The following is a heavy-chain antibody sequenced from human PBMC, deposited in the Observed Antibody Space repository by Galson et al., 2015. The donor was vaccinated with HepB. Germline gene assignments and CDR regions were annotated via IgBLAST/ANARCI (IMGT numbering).Heavy chain of an antibody. CDR3: ARDRYCSSTSCYTGAGWFDP. V-gene: IGHV1-69*13. CDR2: IIPIFGTA. D-gene: IGHD2-2*02. J-gene: IGHJ5*02. CDR1: GGTFSSYA. Sequence: SVKVSCKASGGTFSSYAISWVRQAPGQGLEWMGGIIPIFGTANYAQKFQGRVTITADESTSTAYMELSSLRSEDTAVYYCARDRYCSSTSCYTGAGWFDPWGQGTLVTVSS.